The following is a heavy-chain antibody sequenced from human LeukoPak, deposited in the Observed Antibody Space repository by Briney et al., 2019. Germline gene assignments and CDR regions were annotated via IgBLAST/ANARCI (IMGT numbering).Heavy chain of an antibody. CDR2: IWYDGSNK. CDR3: AREEDYSDTSGHYFFDY. CDR1: GFTFAGFG. Sequence: PGRSLRLSCAASGFTFAGFGMHWVRQAPGKGLEWVAVIWYDGSNKFYGDSVRGRFTISRDNSMNTLYLQMNSLRAEDTAVYYCAREEDYSDTSGHYFFDYWGQGTLVTASS. V-gene: IGHV3-33*01. D-gene: IGHD3-22*01. J-gene: IGHJ4*02.